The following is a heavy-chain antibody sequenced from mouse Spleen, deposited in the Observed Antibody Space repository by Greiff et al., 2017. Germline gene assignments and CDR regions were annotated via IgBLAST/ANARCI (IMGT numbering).Heavy chain of an antibody. V-gene: IGHV5-15*01. Sequence: DVKLVESGGGLVQPGGSLKLSCAASGFTFSDYGMAWVRQAPRKGPEWVAFISNLAYSIYYADTVTGRFTISRENAKNTLYLEMSSLRSEDTAMYYCARHERPYAMDYWGQGTSVTVSS. D-gene: IGHD1-2*01. J-gene: IGHJ4*01. CDR1: GFTFSDYG. CDR3: ARHERPYAMDY. CDR2: ISNLAYSI.